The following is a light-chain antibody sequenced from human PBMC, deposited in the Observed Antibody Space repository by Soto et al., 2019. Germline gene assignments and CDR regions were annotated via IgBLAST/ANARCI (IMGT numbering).Light chain of an antibody. CDR2: DAS. CDR3: QQSYSTTIT. J-gene: IGKJ5*01. V-gene: IGKV1-5*01. Sequence: DIQMTQSPSILSASVGDRVTITCRSSQTITNWLAWYQQKPGKAPRLLIYDASSLESWVPSRFSGSGSGSDFTLTISSLQPEDFATYFCQQSYSTTITFGQGTRLEIK. CDR1: QTITNW.